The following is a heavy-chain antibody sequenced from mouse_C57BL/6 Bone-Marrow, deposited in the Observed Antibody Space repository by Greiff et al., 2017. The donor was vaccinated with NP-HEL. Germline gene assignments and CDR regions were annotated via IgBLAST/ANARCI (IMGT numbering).Heavy chain of an antibody. Sequence: QVQLQQPGAELVMPGASVKLSCKASGYTFTSYWMHWVKQRPGQGLEWIGEIDPSDSYTNYNQKFKGKSTLTVDKSTSTDYMQLSSLTSEDSAVYYCASDYYGSSYWYFDVWGTGTTVTVSS. V-gene: IGHV1-69*01. J-gene: IGHJ1*03. CDR1: GYTFTSYW. D-gene: IGHD1-1*01. CDR2: IDPSDSYT. CDR3: ASDYYGSSYWYFDV.